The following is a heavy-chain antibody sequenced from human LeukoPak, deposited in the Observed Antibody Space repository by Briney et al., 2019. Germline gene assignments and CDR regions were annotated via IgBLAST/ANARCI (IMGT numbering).Heavy chain of an antibody. CDR3: ARYVVVVAATLFAFDY. CDR2: IYYSGST. Sequence: SQTLSLTCTVSGGSISSGDYYWSWIRQPPGKGLEWIGYIYYSGSTYYNPSLKSRVTISVDTSKNQFSLKLSSVTAADTAVYYCARYVVVVAATLFAFDYWGQGTLVTVSS. D-gene: IGHD2-15*01. V-gene: IGHV4-30-4*01. CDR1: GGSISSGDYY. J-gene: IGHJ4*02.